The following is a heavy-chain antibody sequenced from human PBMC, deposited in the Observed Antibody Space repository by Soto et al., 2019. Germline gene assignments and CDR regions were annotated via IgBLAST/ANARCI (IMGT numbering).Heavy chain of an antibody. CDR1: GFTFSDYD. V-gene: IGHV3-23*01. CDR2: ISGSGGST. J-gene: IGHJ5*02. D-gene: IGHD3-16*01. Sequence: DVLLLESGGGLVQPGGSLRLSCAASGFTFSDYDMNWVRQAPGEGLEWVSTISGSGGSTYYADSVSGCFTISSDNPKNTRNVQVNSLRPDNTALHYCAKGGSFCFHHNRFDPWGQGTPVTVSS. CDR3: AKGGSFCFHHNRFDP.